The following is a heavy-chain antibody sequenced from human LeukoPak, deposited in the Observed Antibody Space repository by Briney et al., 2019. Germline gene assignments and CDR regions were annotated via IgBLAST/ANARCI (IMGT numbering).Heavy chain of an antibody. Sequence: GGSLRLSCAASGFSFNNYAMYWVGQAPGKGLEGVALISYDGGEKYYAESMKGPITISRDNAENTLYLQMNTLRPDATAFYFCVKEGVEYSYSYGDYWGQGTLVTVSS. V-gene: IGHV3-30*18. D-gene: IGHD3-16*01. CDR1: GFSFNNYA. CDR3: VKEGVEYSYSYGDY. CDR2: ISYDGGEK. J-gene: IGHJ4*02.